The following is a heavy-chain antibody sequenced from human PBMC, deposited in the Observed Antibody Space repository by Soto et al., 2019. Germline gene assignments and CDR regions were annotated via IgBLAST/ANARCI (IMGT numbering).Heavy chain of an antibody. V-gene: IGHV1-18*01. Sequence: QVQLVQSGAEVKKPGASVKVSCKASGYTFTSYGISWVRQAPGQGLEWMGWISAYNGNTNYAQKLQGRVTMTTDTSTSTAYMGLRSLRSDDTAVYYCARDTGAVAGIYYYYYGMDVWGQGTTVTVSS. D-gene: IGHD6-19*01. CDR3: ARDTGAVAGIYYYYYGMDV. CDR2: ISAYNGNT. J-gene: IGHJ6*02. CDR1: GYTFTSYG.